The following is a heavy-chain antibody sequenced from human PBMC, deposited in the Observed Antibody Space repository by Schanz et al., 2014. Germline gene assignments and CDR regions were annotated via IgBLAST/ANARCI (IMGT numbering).Heavy chain of an antibody. J-gene: IGHJ4*02. CDR2: IIPILAIA. D-gene: IGHD6-13*01. Sequence: QVQLVQSGAEVKKPGSSVKVSCKASGGTFSTYTISWVRQAPGQGLEWMGRIIPILAIADYAQKFQGRVTITADKSTSTAYMDVSSLRSEDTAVYYCASSGAGYSSSWDFDYWGQGTLVTVSS. CDR1: GGTFSTYT. CDR3: ASSGAGYSSSWDFDY. V-gene: IGHV1-69*02.